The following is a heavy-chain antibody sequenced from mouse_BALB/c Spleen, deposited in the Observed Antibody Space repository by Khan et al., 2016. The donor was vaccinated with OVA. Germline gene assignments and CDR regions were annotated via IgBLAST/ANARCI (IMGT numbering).Heavy chain of an antibody. CDR2: ISTYYGDA. CDR1: GYTFTDFA. J-gene: IGHJ3*01. CDR3: ARGSGNSRFAY. V-gene: IGHV1S137*01. D-gene: IGHD1-3*01. Sequence: VQLQQSGAELVRPGVSVKLSCKGSGYTFTDFAMHWVKQSHAKSLEWIGVISTYYGDATYNQKFKGKATMTVDKSSGTAYMELARLTSDDSAIYCCARGSGNSRFAYWGQGTLVTVSA.